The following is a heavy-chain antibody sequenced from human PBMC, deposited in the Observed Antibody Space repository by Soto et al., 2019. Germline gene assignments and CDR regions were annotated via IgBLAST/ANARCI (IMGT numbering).Heavy chain of an antibody. Sequence: EVQLLESGGGLVQPGGSLRLSCAASGFTFSSYAMTWVRQAPGKGLEWVSGITGNGGSAYYTDSVKGRFTISKDTSKSTLYLQMDSLRAEDTAVYYCAKDRGQAAGYYFDSWAQGTLVTVSS. D-gene: IGHD6-25*01. V-gene: IGHV3-23*01. CDR3: AKDRGQAAGYYFDS. CDR2: ITGNGGSA. CDR1: GFTFSSYA. J-gene: IGHJ4*02.